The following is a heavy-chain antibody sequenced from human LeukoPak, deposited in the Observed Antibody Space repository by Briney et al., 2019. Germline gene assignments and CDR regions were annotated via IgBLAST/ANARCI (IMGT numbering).Heavy chain of an antibody. CDR2: ISGSGGST. D-gene: IGHD2-2*01. J-gene: IGHJ3*02. V-gene: IGHV3-23*01. Sequence: GGSLRLSCAASGFTFSSYAMSWVRQAPGKGLEWVSAISGSGGSTYYADSVKGRFTISRDNSKNTLYLQMNSLRAEDTAVYYCAKRMDYCSSTSCYPDAFDIWGQGTMVTVSS. CDR3: AKRMDYCSSTSCYPDAFDI. CDR1: GFTFSSYA.